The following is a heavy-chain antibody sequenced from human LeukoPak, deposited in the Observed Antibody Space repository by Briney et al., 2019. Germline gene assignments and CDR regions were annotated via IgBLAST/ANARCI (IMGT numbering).Heavy chain of an antibody. D-gene: IGHD5-18*01. CDR2: ISGSGGST. Sequence: GGPLRLSCAASGFTFSSYAMSWVRQAPGKGLEWVSAISGSGGSTYYADSVKGRFTISRDNSKNTLYLQMNSLRAEDTAVYYCAKPKSSYGNIDYWGQGTLVTVSS. CDR1: GFTFSSYA. J-gene: IGHJ4*02. CDR3: AKPKSSYGNIDY. V-gene: IGHV3-23*01.